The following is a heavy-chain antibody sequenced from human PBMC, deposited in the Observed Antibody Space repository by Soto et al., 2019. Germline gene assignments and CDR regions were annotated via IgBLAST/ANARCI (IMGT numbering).Heavy chain of an antibody. J-gene: IGHJ4*02. V-gene: IGHV4-31*03. Sequence: PSETLSLTCTVSGGSISSGGYYWSWIRQHPGKGLEWIGYIYYSGSTYYNPSLKSRVTISVDTSKNQFSLKLNSVTAADTAVYYCARVGYTFWSGYYLDYWGRGTLVTVSS. CDR1: GGSISSGGYY. D-gene: IGHD3-3*01. CDR2: IYYSGST. CDR3: ARVGYTFWSGYYLDY.